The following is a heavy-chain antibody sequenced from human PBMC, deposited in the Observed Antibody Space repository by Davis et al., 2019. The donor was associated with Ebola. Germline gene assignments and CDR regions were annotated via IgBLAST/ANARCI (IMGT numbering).Heavy chain of an antibody. CDR1: GFTFSSYP. Sequence: GESLKISCAASGFTFSSYPMHWVRQAPGKGLEWVAIISHDGSSEHYSDSVKGRFTISRDNSKDTLYLQMNSLRAEDTATYYCARYCHYPDCSYFDCWGQGTMVAVSS. CDR3: ARYCHYPDCSYFDC. J-gene: IGHJ4*02. D-gene: IGHD3-16*01. V-gene: IGHV3-30-3*01. CDR2: ISHDGSSE.